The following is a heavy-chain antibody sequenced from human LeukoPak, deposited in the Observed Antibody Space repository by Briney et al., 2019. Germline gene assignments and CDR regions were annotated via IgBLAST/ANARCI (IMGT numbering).Heavy chain of an antibody. J-gene: IGHJ6*02. Sequence: PGGSLRLSCAASGFTFSSYAMSWVRQAPGKGLEWVSAISGSGGSTYYADSAKGRFTISRDNAKNSVYLQMNSLRAEDTAVYCCARDYNYYYYYGMDVWGQGTTVTVPS. CDR3: ARDYNYYYYYGMDV. CDR1: GFTFSSYA. CDR2: ISGSGGST. V-gene: IGHV3-23*01.